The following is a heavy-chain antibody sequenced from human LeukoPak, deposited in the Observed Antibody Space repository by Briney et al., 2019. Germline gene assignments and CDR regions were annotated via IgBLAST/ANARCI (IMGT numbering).Heavy chain of an antibody. Sequence: GRSLRLSSAASGFTFSSNSMNWVRQVAGKGMEWVSSISSSSSTIYYADSVKGRFTISRDNAKNSMYLQMNSLRDEDTAVYYGAREEVVVVVAVYYYYGMDVWGQGTTVTVSS. J-gene: IGHJ6*02. V-gene: IGHV3-48*02. CDR3: AREEVVVVVAVYYYYGMDV. CDR2: ISSSSSTI. CDR1: GFTFSSNS. D-gene: IGHD2-15*01.